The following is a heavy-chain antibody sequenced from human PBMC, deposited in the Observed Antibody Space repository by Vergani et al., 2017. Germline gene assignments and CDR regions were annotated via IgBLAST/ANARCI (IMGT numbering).Heavy chain of an antibody. Sequence: QVQLVESGGGLVKPGGSLRLSCAASGFTFSDYYMSWIRQAPGKGLEWVSYISSSGSTIYYADSVKGRFTISRDNAKNSLYLQMNSLRAEDTAVYYCAREGAERITIFGVVIIPVDYYYYMDVWGKGTTVTVSS. V-gene: IGHV3-11*01. CDR2: ISSSGSTI. J-gene: IGHJ6*03. D-gene: IGHD3-3*01. CDR1: GFTFSDYY. CDR3: AREGAERITIFGVVIIPVDYYYYMDV.